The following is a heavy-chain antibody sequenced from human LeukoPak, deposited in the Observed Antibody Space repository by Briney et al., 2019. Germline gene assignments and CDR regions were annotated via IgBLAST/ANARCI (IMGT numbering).Heavy chain of an antibody. J-gene: IGHJ4*02. V-gene: IGHV4-31*01. CDR1: GGSVSSGGYY. Sequence: SETLSLTCTVSGGSVSSGGYYWSWIRQHPGKGLEWIGYIYPSGSTYYSPSLKSQLTISLDTSKNQFSLKLSSVTAADTAVYYCARTDSSGYYGHYWGQGTLVTVSS. CDR3: ARTDSSGYYGHY. D-gene: IGHD3-22*01. CDR2: IYPSGST.